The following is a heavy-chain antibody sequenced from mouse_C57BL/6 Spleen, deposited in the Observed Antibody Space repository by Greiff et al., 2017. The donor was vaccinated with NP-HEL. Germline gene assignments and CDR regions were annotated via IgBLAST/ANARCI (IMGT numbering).Heavy chain of an antibody. CDR3: ARPSYGNFYWYFDV. CDR2: INPNNGGT. Sequence: VQLQQSGPELVKPGASVKMSCKASGYTFTDYNMHWVKQSHGKSLEWIGYINPNNGGTSYNQKFKGKATLTVNKSSSTAYMELRSLTSEDSAVYYCARPSYGNFYWYFDVWGTGTTVTVSS. J-gene: IGHJ1*03. D-gene: IGHD2-1*01. CDR1: GYTFTDYN. V-gene: IGHV1-22*01.